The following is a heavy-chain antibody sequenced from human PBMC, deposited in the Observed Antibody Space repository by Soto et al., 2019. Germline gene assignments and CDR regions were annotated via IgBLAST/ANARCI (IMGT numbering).Heavy chain of an antibody. J-gene: IGHJ6*03. V-gene: IGHV4-59*12. CDR3: ARDDYYMDV. Sequence: SETLSLTCTVSGGSISSYYWSWIRQPPGKGLEWIGYIYYSGSTNYNPSLKSRVTISVDTSKNQFSLKLSSVTAADTAVYYCARDDYYMDVWGKGTTVTVS. CDR1: GGSISSYY. CDR2: IYYSGST.